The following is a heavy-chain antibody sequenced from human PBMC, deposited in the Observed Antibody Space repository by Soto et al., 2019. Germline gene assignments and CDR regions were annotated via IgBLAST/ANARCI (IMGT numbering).Heavy chain of an antibody. V-gene: IGHV1-2*02. CDR1: GYTFTGYY. CDR2: INPNSGGT. J-gene: IGHJ4*02. Sequence: ASVEVSCKASGYTFTGYYMHWVRQAPGQGLEWMGWINPNSGGTNYAQKFQGRVTMTRDTSISTAYMELSRLRSDDTAVYYCARGKGYSYGTSLDYWGQGTLVTVSS. D-gene: IGHD5-18*01. CDR3: ARGKGYSYGTSLDY.